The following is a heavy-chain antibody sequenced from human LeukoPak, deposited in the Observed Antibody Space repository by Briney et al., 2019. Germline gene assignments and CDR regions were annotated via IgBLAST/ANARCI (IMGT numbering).Heavy chain of an antibody. CDR1: GFTFSSYS. J-gene: IGHJ4*02. CDR3: AREQLALSPPCDY. CDR2: ISSSSSTI. D-gene: IGHD6-6*01. Sequence: PGGSLRLSCAASGFTFSSYSMNWVRQAPGQGLAWVSYISSSSSTIYYADSVKGRFTISRDNAKNSLYLQMNSLRAEDTAVYYCAREQLALSPPCDYWGQGTLVTVSS. V-gene: IGHV3-48*01.